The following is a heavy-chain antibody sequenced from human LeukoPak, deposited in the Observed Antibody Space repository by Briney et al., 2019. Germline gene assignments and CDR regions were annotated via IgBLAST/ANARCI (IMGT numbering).Heavy chain of an antibody. J-gene: IGHJ6*02. CDR1: GYTFTGYY. CDR3: ARDRDYDSSGYPSYGMDV. D-gene: IGHD3-22*01. V-gene: IGHV1-46*01. CDR2: INPSGGST. Sequence: GASVKVSCKASGYTFTGYYMHWVRQAPGQGLEWMGIINPSGGSTSYAQKFQGRVTMTRDTSTSTVYMELSSLRSEDTAVYYCARDRDYDSSGYPSYGMDVWGQGTTVTVSS.